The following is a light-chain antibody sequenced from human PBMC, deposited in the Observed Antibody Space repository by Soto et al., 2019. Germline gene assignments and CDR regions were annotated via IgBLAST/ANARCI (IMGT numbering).Light chain of an antibody. CDR3: SSYTSNSIVV. V-gene: IGLV2-14*01. CDR2: EVS. CDR1: SSDVGDYNY. J-gene: IGLJ2*01. Sequence: QSALTQPASVSGSPGQSITISCTGTSSDVGDYNYVSWYQQRPGKAPKLMIYEVSHRLSGVSNRFSGSKSGYTASLTISGLQDADEADYYCSSYTSNSIVVFGGGTKLTVL.